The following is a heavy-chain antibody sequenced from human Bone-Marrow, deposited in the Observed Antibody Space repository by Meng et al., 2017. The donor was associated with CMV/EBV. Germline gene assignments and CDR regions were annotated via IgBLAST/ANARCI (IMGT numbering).Heavy chain of an antibody. Sequence: GGSLRLSCAASGFTFDDYAMHWVRQAPGKGLEWVSGISWNSGSIGYADSVKGRFTISRDNAKNSLYLQMNSLRAEDMALYYCAKDSGSYYYYGMDVWGRGTTVTVSS. CDR2: ISWNSGSI. D-gene: IGHD1-26*01. V-gene: IGHV3-9*03. CDR1: GFTFDDYA. J-gene: IGHJ6*02. CDR3: AKDSGSYYYYGMDV.